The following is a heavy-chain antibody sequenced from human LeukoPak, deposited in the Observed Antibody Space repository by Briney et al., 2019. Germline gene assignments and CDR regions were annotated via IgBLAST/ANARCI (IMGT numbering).Heavy chain of an antibody. D-gene: IGHD5-24*01. V-gene: IGHV4-59*01. Sequence: SETLSLTCTVSGGSISSYYWSWIRHPPGKGLEWIGYIYYSGSTNYNPSLKSRVTISVDTSKNQFSLKLSSVTAADTAVYYCARAGRDGYSYFDYWGQGTLVTVSS. J-gene: IGHJ4*02. CDR2: IYYSGST. CDR3: ARAGRDGYSYFDY. CDR1: GGSISSYY.